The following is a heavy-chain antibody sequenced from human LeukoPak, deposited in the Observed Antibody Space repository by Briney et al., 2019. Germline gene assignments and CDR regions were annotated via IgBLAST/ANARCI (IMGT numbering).Heavy chain of an antibody. Sequence: ASVKVSCKASGYTFTSYGISWVRQAPGQGLEWMGWISAYNGNTNYAQKLQGRVTVTTDASTSTAYMELRSLRSDDTAVYYCARGTYCSGGSCYVGAFDIWGQGTMVTVSS. CDR3: ARGTYCSGGSCYVGAFDI. D-gene: IGHD2-15*01. J-gene: IGHJ3*02. CDR1: GYTFTSYG. V-gene: IGHV1-18*01. CDR2: ISAYNGNT.